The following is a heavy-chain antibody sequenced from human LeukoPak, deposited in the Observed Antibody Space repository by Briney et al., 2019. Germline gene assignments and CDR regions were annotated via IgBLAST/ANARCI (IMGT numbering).Heavy chain of an antibody. CDR1: GGSISSGSYY. V-gene: IGHV4-61*02. D-gene: IGHD3-3*01. J-gene: IGHJ3*02. Sequence: SETLSLTCTVSGGSISSGSYYWSWIRQPAGQGLEWIGRIHTSGTTNYNPSLKSRVTISLDTSKNQFSLKLYSVTAADTAVYYCARDHPHYDFWSGYSYDAFDIWGQGTMVTVSS. CDR2: IHTSGTT. CDR3: ARDHPHYDFWSGYSYDAFDI.